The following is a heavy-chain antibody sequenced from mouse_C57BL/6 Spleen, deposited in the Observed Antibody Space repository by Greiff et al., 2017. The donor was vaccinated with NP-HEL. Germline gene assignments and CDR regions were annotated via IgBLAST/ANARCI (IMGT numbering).Heavy chain of an antibody. J-gene: IGHJ3*01. Sequence: QVQLQQPGAELVRPGSSVKLSCKASGYTFTSYWMDWVKQRPGQGLEWIGNIYPSDSETHYNQKFKDKATLTVDKSSSTAYMQLSSLTSEDSAVYYCAREDYYGSGGFAYWGQGTLVTVSA. CDR2: IYPSDSET. V-gene: IGHV1-61*01. CDR1: GYTFTSYW. CDR3: AREDYYGSGGFAY. D-gene: IGHD1-1*01.